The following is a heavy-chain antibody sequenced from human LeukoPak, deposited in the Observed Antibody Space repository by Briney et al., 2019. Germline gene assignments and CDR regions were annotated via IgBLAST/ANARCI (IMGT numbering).Heavy chain of an antibody. CDR2: ISGSGGST. Sequence: GGSLRLSCAASGFTFSNYAMSWVRQAPGKGLEWVSAISGSGGSTYYADSVKGRFTISRDNSKNTLYLQMNSLRAEDTAVYYCATRHGSGSLDYWGQGTLVTVSS. CDR3: ATRHGSGSLDY. CDR1: GFTFSNYA. V-gene: IGHV3-23*01. J-gene: IGHJ4*02. D-gene: IGHD3-10*01.